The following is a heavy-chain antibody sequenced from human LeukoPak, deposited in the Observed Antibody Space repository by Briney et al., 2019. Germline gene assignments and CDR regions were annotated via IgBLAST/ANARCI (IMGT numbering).Heavy chain of an antibody. J-gene: IGHJ4*02. Sequence: PGGSLRLSCAASGFTFSSYAMSWVRQAPGKGLEWVSSISGSSSYIFYADSVKGRFTISRDNAKNSLYLQMSSLRAEDTAIYYCARDQPPDHWGQGTLVTVSS. V-gene: IGHV3-21*01. D-gene: IGHD1-14*01. CDR1: GFTFSSYA. CDR2: ISGSSSYI. CDR3: ARDQPPDH.